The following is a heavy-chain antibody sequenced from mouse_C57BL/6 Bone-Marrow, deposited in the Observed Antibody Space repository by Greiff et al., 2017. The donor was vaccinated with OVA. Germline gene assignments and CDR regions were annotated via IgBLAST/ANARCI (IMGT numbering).Heavy chain of an antibody. Sequence: EVKLMESGPELVKPGDSVKISCKASGYSFTGYFMNWVMQSHGKSLEWIGRINPYNGDTFYNQKFKGKATVTVDKSSSTAHMELRSLTSEDSAVYYCARRWLLVFDDWGQGTTLTVSS. V-gene: IGHV1-20*01. CDR1: GYSFTGYF. CDR3: ARRWLLVFDD. D-gene: IGHD2-3*01. CDR2: INPYNGDT. J-gene: IGHJ2*01.